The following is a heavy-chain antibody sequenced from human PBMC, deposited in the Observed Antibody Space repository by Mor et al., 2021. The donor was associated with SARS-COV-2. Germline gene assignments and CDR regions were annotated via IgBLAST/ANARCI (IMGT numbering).Heavy chain of an antibody. J-gene: IGHJ4*02. V-gene: IGHV4-39*07. Sequence: GLEWVGTVYYSANTFYNPSLKGRVTISVDASKNQFSLKLSSVTAADTAVYYCARDGVATGYFDYWGQGA. CDR3: ARDGVATGYFDY. CDR2: VYYSANT. D-gene: IGHD5-12*01.